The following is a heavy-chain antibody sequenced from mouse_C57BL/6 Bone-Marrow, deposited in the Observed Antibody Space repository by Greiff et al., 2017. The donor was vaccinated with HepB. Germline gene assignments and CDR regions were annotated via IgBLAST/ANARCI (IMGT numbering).Heavy chain of an antibody. CDR3: ARLRYFDV. V-gene: IGHV5-17*01. Sequence: EVHLVESGGGLVKPGGSLKLSCAASGFTFSDYGMHWVRQAPEKGLEWVAYISSGSSTIYYADTVKGRFTISGENAKNTLFLQMTSLRSEDTAMYYCARLRYFDVWGTGTTVTVSS. J-gene: IGHJ1*03. CDR2: ISSGSSTI. CDR1: GFTFSDYG.